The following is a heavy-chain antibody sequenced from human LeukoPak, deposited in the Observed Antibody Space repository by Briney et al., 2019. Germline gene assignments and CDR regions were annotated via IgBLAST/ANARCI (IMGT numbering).Heavy chain of an antibody. Sequence: GGSLRLSCAASGFTFSNAWMSWVRQAPGKGLEWVGRIKSKTDGGTTDYAAPVKGRFTISRDDSKNTLYLQMNSLRAEDTAVYYCAKGVSWYLNSFDYWGQGTLVTVSS. V-gene: IGHV3-15*01. CDR1: GFTFSNAW. CDR2: IKSKTDGGTT. D-gene: IGHD6-13*01. CDR3: AKGVSWYLNSFDY. J-gene: IGHJ4*02.